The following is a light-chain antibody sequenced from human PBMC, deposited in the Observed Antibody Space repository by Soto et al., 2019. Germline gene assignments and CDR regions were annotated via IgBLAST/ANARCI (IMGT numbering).Light chain of an antibody. J-gene: IGKJ4*01. CDR1: QSVSSY. Sequence: EIVLTQSPATLSLSPGERATLSCRASQSVSSYLAWYQQKPGQAPRLLIYDASNRATGIPARFSGSGSGTDFTLTISRLEPEDFAVYYCQQRSRTFGGGTKVEIK. V-gene: IGKV3-11*01. CDR3: QQRSRT. CDR2: DAS.